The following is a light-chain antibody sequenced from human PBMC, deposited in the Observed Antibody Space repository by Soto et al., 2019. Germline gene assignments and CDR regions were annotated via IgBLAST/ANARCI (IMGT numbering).Light chain of an antibody. CDR1: QTISKW. J-gene: IGKJ1*01. Sequence: IQMTQSPSTLSASVGDRVTMTFRASQTISKWLAWYQQKPGKAPKLLIYDASSLESGVPSRFSGSGSGTEFTLTISSLQPDDFATYYCQEYNNFSTFGQGTKVDIK. V-gene: IGKV1-5*01. CDR3: QEYNNFST. CDR2: DAS.